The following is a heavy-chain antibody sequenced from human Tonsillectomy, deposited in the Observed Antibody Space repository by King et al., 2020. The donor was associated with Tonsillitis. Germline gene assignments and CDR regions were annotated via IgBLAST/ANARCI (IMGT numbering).Heavy chain of an antibody. CDR1: GFTFSDYY. CDR3: AREGMVRGVFFDY. Sequence: HVQLVESGGGLVKPGGSLRLSCAASGFTFSDYYMSWIRQAPGKGLEWVSYISSSSSYTNYADSVKGRFTNSRDNAKNSLYLQMNSLRAEDTAVYYCAREGMVRGVFFDYWGQGTLVTVSS. CDR2: ISSSSSYT. V-gene: IGHV3-11*05. J-gene: IGHJ4*02. D-gene: IGHD3-10*01.